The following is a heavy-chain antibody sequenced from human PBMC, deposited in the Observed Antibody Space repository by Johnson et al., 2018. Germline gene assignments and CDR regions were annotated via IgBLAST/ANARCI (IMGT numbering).Heavy chain of an antibody. D-gene: IGHD6-19*01. Sequence: VQLVESGGGLVQPGRSLRLSCAASGFTFDDYAMHWVRQAPGKGLEWVSGMSWNSGSIGYADSVKGRFTISRDNAKNSLYLQMNSLRAEDTAFYYCARDAIAVADDAFDIWGQGTMVTVSS. CDR2: MSWNSGSI. J-gene: IGHJ3*02. CDR1: GFTFDDYA. V-gene: IGHV3-9*01. CDR3: ARDAIAVADDAFDI.